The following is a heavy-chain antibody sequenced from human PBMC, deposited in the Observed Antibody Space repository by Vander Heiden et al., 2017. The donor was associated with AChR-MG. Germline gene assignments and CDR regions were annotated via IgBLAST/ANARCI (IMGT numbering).Heavy chain of an antibody. CDR2: IIPIFGTA. J-gene: IGHJ3*02. D-gene: IGHD6-19*01. CDR3: ARTASPPYSSGWYRNAFDI. CDR1: GATFRSDP. Sequence: QVQLVQSGAEVKKPGSSVQVSCKASGATFRSDPIGWVRQAPGQGHEWMGGIIPIFGTANYAQKFQGRGTITADESTSTAYMELSSLRSEDTAVYYCARTASPPYSSGWYRNAFDIWGQGTMVTVSS. V-gene: IGHV1-69*01.